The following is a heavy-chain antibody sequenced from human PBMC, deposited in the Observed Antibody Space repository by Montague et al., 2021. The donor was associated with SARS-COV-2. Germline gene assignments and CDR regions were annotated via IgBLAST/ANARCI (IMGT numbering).Heavy chain of an antibody. CDR3: GSLCKYGSGMHYARWDSCSVVTYEPPSDRDVSYLSGWCTAVSGSTNGTFYYYSWGVDC. CDR1: GGSITSSSYY. CDR2: IYYSRST. V-gene: IGHV4-39*01. J-gene: IGHJ4*02. D-gene: IGHD3-10*01. Sequence: SETLSLTCSVSGGSITSSSYYWGWLRHAPDKGLEWSGNIYYSRSTYYNPSPKIRVTISVDTSKYQFSLKLISVTAADTAVYYCGSLCKYGSGMHYARWDSCSVVTYEPPSDRDVSYLSGWCTAVSGSTNGTFYYYSWGVDCWGQGTPVTVSS.